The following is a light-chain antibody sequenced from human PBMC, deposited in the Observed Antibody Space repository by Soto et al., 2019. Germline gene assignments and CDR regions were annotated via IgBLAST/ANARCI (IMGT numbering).Light chain of an antibody. J-gene: IGKJ4*01. CDR3: QQRSNWPLT. CDR1: QSVSSY. V-gene: IGKV3-11*01. CDR2: DAS. Sequence: EIVWTQSPATLYLSPGERATLSCRASQSVSSYLAWYQQKPGQAPRLLIYDASNRATGIPARFSGSGSGTDFTLTISSLEPEDFAVYYCQQRSNWPLTFGGGTKVEIK.